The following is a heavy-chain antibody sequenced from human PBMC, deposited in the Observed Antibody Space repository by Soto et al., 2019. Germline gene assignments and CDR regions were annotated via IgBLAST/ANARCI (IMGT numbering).Heavy chain of an antibody. D-gene: IGHD3-3*01. CDR3: AKRQDFWSGYYPYYFDY. J-gene: IGHJ4*02. V-gene: IGHV3-23*01. Sequence: GGSLRLSCAASGFTFSSYAMSWVRQAPGKGLEWVSAISGSGGSTYYADSVKGRFTISRDNSKNTLYLQMNSLRAEDTAVYYCAKRQDFWSGYYPYYFDYWGQGTLVTVSS. CDR1: GFTFSSYA. CDR2: ISGSGGST.